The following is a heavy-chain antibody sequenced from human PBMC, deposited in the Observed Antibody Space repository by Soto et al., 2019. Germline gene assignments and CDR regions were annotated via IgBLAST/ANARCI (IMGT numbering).Heavy chain of an antibody. J-gene: IGHJ3*01. CDR1: GGSISSYY. Sequence: SETLSLTCTVSGGSISSYYWSWIRQPPGKGLEWIGYIYYSGSTNYNPSLKSRVNISVDTSKNQFSLKLSSVTAADTAVYYCARPSFYYGDYDAFDFWGQGKMVTVSS. D-gene: IGHD4-17*01. CDR3: ARPSFYYGDYDAFDF. V-gene: IGHV4-59*08. CDR2: IYYSGST.